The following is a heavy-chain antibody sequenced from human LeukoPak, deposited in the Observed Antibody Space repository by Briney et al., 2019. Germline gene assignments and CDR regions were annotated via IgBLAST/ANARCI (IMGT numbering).Heavy chain of an antibody. J-gene: IGHJ4*02. CDR1: EYSFIRYW. CDR2: IYPGDSDT. V-gene: IGHV5-51*01. D-gene: IGHD3-3*01. CDR3: ASLSYYDFWSAYDY. Sequence: GESLKISCKGSEYSFIRYWIGWVRQMPGKGLEWMGIIYPGDSDTKYSPSFQGQVTISADKSISTAYLQWSSLKASDTAMYYCASLSYYDFWSAYDYWGQGTLVTVSS.